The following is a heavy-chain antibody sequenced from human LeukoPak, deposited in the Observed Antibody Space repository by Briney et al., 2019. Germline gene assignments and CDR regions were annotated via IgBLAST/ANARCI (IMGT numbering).Heavy chain of an antibody. V-gene: IGHV1-69*13. J-gene: IGHJ4*02. D-gene: IGHD3-22*01. Sequence: SVKVSCKASGGTFSSYAISWVRQAPGQGLEWMGGIIPIFATANYAQKFQGRVTITADESTSTAYMELSSLRSEDTAVYYCARGPITTRSHFDYWGQGILVTVSS. CDR3: ARGPITTRSHFDY. CDR2: IIPIFATA. CDR1: GGTFSSYA.